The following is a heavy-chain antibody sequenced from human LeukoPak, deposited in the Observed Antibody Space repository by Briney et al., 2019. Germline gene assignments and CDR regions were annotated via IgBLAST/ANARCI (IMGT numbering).Heavy chain of an antibody. V-gene: IGHV3-30*02. Sequence: GGPLRLSCAASGFTFSSYGMHWVRQAPGKGLEWVAFIRYDGSNKYYADSVKGRFTISRDNSKNTLYLQMNSLRAEDTAVYYCAKDQWGDSSCPFDYWGQGTLVTVSS. CDR2: IRYDGSNK. CDR1: GFTFSSYG. J-gene: IGHJ4*02. CDR3: AKDQWGDSSCPFDY. D-gene: IGHD6-13*01.